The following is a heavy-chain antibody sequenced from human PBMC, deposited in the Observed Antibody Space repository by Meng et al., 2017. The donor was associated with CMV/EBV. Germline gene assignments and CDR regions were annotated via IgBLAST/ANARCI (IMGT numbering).Heavy chain of an antibody. V-gene: IGHV3-48*04. CDR2: ISSSSSTI. CDR1: GFTFSSYS. D-gene: IGHD3-3*01. Sequence: GGSLRLSCAASGFTFSSYSMNWVHQAPGKGLEWVSYISSSSSTIYYADSVKGRFTISRDNAKNSLYLQMNSLRAEDTAVYYCARVKSAYDFWSGYYLDYWGQGTLVTVSS. CDR3: ARVKSAYDFWSGYYLDY. J-gene: IGHJ4*02.